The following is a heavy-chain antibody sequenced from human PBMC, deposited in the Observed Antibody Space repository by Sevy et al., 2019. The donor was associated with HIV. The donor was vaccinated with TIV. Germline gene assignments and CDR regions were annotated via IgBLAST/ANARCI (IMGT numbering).Heavy chain of an antibody. Sequence: GGSLRLSCAASGFTVSSNYMSWVRQAPGKGLEWVSVIYSDSNTYYADSVKGRFTISRDNSKNTLYLQMKSVRAEDTAVYYCAKGLILEWSWYGMDVWGQGTTVTVSS. J-gene: IGHJ6*02. CDR1: GFTVSSNY. V-gene: IGHV3-53*01. CDR3: AKGLILEWSWYGMDV. D-gene: IGHD3-3*01. CDR2: IYSDSNT.